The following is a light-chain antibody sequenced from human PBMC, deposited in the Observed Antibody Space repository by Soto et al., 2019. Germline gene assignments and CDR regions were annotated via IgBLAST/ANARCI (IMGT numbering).Light chain of an antibody. CDR3: QQSLKIPLT. Sequence: DIQMTQSPSSLYASVGDRVTITCRASQSINSHLNWYQQQPGKAPKLLIFAASSLQSGVSSRFSGSGSVTDFTLTISSLQPEDSATYFCQQSLKIPLTFGQGTRLEIK. J-gene: IGKJ5*01. CDR1: QSINSH. CDR2: AAS. V-gene: IGKV1-39*01.